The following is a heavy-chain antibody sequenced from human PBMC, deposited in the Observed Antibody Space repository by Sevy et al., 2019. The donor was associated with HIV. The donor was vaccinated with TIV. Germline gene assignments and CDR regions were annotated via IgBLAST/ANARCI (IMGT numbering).Heavy chain of an antibody. CDR3: ARDRGGYYDSSGYYPGN. CDR2: ISSSSSYI. D-gene: IGHD3-22*01. J-gene: IGHJ4*02. V-gene: IGHV3-21*01. CDR1: GFIFSSYS. Sequence: GGSLRLSCAASGFIFSSYSMNWVRQAPGKGLEWVSSISSSSSYIYYADSVKGRFTISRDNAKNSLYLQMNSLRAEDTAVYYCARDRGGYYDSSGYYPGNWGQGTLVTVSS.